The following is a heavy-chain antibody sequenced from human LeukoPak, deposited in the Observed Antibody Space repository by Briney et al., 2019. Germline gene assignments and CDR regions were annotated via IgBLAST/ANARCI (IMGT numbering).Heavy chain of an antibody. CDR1: GFTFSNHG. D-gene: IGHD2-2*01. V-gene: IGHV3-33*01. CDR3: ARDRSSTRMDV. CDR2: IWYDGSNK. Sequence: GGSLRLSCAASGFTFSNHGMHWVRQAPGKGLEWVAVIWYDGSNKYYADSVKGRFTISRDNSKSSLYLQMNSLRAEATALYYCARDRSSTRMDVWGKGTTVIVSS. J-gene: IGHJ6*04.